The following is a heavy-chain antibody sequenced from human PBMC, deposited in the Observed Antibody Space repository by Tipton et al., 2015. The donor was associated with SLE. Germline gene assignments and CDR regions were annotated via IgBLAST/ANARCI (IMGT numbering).Heavy chain of an antibody. CDR2: IVGSDSST. CDR3: GRGSASRDG. CDR1: GFTFSGYT. V-gene: IGHV3-23*01. D-gene: IGHD6-6*01. Sequence: SLRLSCAASGFTFSGYTMSWVRQAPGQGLEWVSVIVGSDSSTHYADSVKVQFSISRDNSKNTLYLQMNSLRVEDTAIYYCGRGSASRDGWGQGTLVIISS. J-gene: IGHJ4*02.